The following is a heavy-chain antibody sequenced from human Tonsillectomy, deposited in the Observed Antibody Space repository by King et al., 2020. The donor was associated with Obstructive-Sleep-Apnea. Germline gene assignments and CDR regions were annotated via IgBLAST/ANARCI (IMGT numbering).Heavy chain of an antibody. Sequence: VQLVESGGGVVQPGRSLRLSCAASGFTFSSYAMHWVRQAPGKGLEWVALISYDGSNRYYADSVKGRFTISRDNSKNTLYLQMNSLISEDTAVYYCARDRRIAVSGTEGATSDFWGQGTLVTVSS. D-gene: IGHD6-19*01. CDR3: ARDRRIAVSGTEGATSDF. CDR1: GFTFSSYA. CDR2: ISYDGSNR. J-gene: IGHJ4*02. V-gene: IGHV3-30*04.